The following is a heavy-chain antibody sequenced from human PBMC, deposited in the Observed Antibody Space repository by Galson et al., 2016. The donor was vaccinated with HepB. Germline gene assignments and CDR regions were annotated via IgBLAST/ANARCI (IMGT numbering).Heavy chain of an antibody. CDR1: GFTFNSFG. Sequence: SLRLSCAASGFTFNSFGMHWVRQAPGKGLEWVAVIWYDGSNKYYGDSVKGRFTISRDNSKNTLYLQMNSLRAEDTAIYYCAREAPIAAPGANDCWGQGNQVTVSS. CDR3: AREAPIAAPGANDC. J-gene: IGHJ4*02. D-gene: IGHD6-13*01. V-gene: IGHV3-33*01. CDR2: IWYDGSNK.